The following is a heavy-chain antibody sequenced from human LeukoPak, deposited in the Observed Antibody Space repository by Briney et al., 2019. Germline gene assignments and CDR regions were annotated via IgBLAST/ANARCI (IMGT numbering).Heavy chain of an antibody. V-gene: IGHV1-18*01. Sequence: ASVKVSCKASGYTFTSYGISWVRQAPGQGLEWMGWISAYNGNTNYAQKLQGRVTMTTDTSTSTAYMELRSLRSDDTAVYNCARGPGSDCSSTSCYAVLWFGSAEDGMDVWGQGTTVTVSS. J-gene: IGHJ6*02. CDR1: GYTFTSYG. D-gene: IGHD2-2*01. CDR2: ISAYNGNT. CDR3: ARGPGSDCSSTSCYAVLWFGSAEDGMDV.